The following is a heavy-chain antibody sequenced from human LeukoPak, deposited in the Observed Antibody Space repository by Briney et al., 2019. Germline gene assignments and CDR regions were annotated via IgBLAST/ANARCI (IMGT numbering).Heavy chain of an antibody. Sequence: PGGSLRLSCAASGFPFSRYWMSWVRQAPGKGLYWVANIKQDGSEKYYVDSVKGRFTISRDNAKNSLYLQMNSLRAGDTAVYYCARDKWEWDSSGWQRKPVYYYYGMDVWGRGTTVTVSS. CDR3: ARDKWEWDSSGWQRKPVYYYYGMDV. CDR2: IKQDGSEK. J-gene: IGHJ6*02. D-gene: IGHD6-19*01. V-gene: IGHV3-7*05. CDR1: GFPFSRYW.